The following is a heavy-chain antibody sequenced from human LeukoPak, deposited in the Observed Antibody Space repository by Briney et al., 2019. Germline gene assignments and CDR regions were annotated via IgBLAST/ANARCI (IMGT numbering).Heavy chain of an antibody. CDR2: IKQDESET. Sequence: GGSLRLSCTASGFTFSSYWMSWVRQAPGMGLEWVANIKQDESETYYVDSVKGRFTISRDNAKNSLYLQMNSLRAEDTAVYYCARGLSGYSSSLGYWGQGTLVTVSS. V-gene: IGHV3-7*01. CDR1: GFTFSSYW. CDR3: ARGLSGYSSSLGY. D-gene: IGHD6-6*01. J-gene: IGHJ4*02.